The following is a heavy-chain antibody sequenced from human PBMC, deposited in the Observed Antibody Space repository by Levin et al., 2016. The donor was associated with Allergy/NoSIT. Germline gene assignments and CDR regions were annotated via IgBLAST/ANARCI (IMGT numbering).Heavy chain of an antibody. Sequence: ASVKVSCKASGYTFTSYGISWVRQATGQGLEWMGWMNPNSGNTGYAQKFQGRVTMTRNTSISTAYMELSSLRSEDTAVYYCARDYYDSNDYYYMDVWGKGTTVTVSS. CDR1: GYTFTSYG. CDR2: MNPNSGNT. V-gene: IGHV1-8*02. D-gene: IGHD3-22*01. J-gene: IGHJ6*03. CDR3: ARDYYDSNDYYYMDV.